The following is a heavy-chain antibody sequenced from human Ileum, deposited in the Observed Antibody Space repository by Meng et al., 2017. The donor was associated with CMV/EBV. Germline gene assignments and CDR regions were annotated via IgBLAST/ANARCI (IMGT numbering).Heavy chain of an antibody. J-gene: IGHJ4*02. CDR3: ARGASDLDY. D-gene: IGHD4/OR15-4a*01. CDR1: GFTFSRYN. Sequence: GGSLRLSCATSGFTFSRYNMKWVRQAPGKGLEWVSYISISNSYKSYADSVKGRFTISRDNAKNSLYLQMNSLRAEDTAVYYCARGASDLDYWGQGTLVTVSS. V-gene: IGHV3-21*01. CDR2: ISISNSYK.